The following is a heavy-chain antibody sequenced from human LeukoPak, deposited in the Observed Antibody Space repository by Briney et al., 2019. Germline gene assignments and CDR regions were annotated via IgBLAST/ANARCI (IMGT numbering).Heavy chain of an antibody. D-gene: IGHD6-6*01. J-gene: IGHJ4*02. Sequence: GGSLRLSCAASGFTFSSYSMNWVRQAPGKGLEWVSYISSSGSTIYYADSVKGRFTISRDNAKNSLYLQMNSLRAEGTAVYYCARDGDIAARPYDYWGQGTLVTVSS. CDR1: GFTFSSYS. CDR3: ARDGDIAARPYDY. V-gene: IGHV3-48*04. CDR2: ISSSGSTI.